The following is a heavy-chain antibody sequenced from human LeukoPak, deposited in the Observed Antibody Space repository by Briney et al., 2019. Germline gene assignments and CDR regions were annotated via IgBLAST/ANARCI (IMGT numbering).Heavy chain of an antibody. V-gene: IGHV1-2*02. Sequence: ASVKVSCKAPGYTFTGYYMHWVRQAPGQGLEWMGWINPNSGGTNYAQKFQGRVTMTRDTSISTAYMEPSRLRSDDTAVYYCARDDGYCTNGVCYPDYWGQGTLVTVSS. D-gene: IGHD2-8*01. J-gene: IGHJ4*02. CDR1: GYTFTGYY. CDR3: ARDDGYCTNGVCYPDY. CDR2: INPNSGGT.